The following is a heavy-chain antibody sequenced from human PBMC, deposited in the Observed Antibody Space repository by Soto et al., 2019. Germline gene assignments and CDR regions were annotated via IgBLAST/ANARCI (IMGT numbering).Heavy chain of an antibody. CDR2: IYYSGST. D-gene: IGHD2-2*01. Sequence: QLQLQESGPGLVKPSETLSLTCTVSGGSISSSSYYWGWIRQPPGKGLEWIGSIYYSGSTYYNPSPKRPATLSATPSKNQFALKLSAVTAADTAVYYCARHCRCCSSTSCYAAYYYGMDVWGQGATVTVSS. CDR3: ARHCRCCSSTSCYAAYYYGMDV. J-gene: IGHJ6*02. CDR1: GGSISSSSYY. V-gene: IGHV4-39*01.